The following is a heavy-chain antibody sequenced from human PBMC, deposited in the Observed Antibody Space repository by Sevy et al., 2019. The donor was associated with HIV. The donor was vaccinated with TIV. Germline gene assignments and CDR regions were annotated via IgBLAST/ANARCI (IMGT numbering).Heavy chain of an antibody. CDR3: AKASELITIFWEDYYYGMDV. CDR2: ISGSGGST. J-gene: IGHJ6*02. D-gene: IGHD3-9*01. Sequence: GGSLRLSCAASGFTFSSYAMSWVRQAPGKGLEWVSAISGSGGSTYYADSVNGRFTISRDNSKNTLYLQMNSLRAEDTAEYYCAKASELITIFWEDYYYGMDVWGQGTTVTVSS. V-gene: IGHV3-23*01. CDR1: GFTFSSYA.